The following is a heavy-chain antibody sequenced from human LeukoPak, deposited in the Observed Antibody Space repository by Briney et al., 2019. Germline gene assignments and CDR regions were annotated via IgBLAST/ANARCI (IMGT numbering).Heavy chain of an antibody. Sequence: GGSLRLSCAASRFTFSSYSMNWVRQAPGKGLEWVSSISSSSSYIYYADSVKGRFTISRDNAKNSLYLQMNSLRAEDTAVYYCAKTLAKAASDYWGQGTLVTVSS. D-gene: IGHD2-15*01. CDR1: RFTFSSYS. J-gene: IGHJ4*02. CDR3: AKTLAKAASDY. CDR2: ISSSSSYI. V-gene: IGHV3-21*01.